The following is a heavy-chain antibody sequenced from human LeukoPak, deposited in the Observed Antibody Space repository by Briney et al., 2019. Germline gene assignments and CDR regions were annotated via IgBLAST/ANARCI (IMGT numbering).Heavy chain of an antibody. D-gene: IGHD3-22*01. CDR1: AGSISSYY. CDR3: ARESSYYDSSGYQSHFDY. Sequence: SETLSLTCTVSAGSISSYYWSWVRQPHGKLLEWIGYIHYIGSTNYNPSSKSRVTLSVGTSKKQFSLKMRSVNAADTAVYYCARESSYYDSSGYQSHFDYWGQGNLVTVSS. J-gene: IGHJ4*02. V-gene: IGHV4-59*01. CDR2: IHYIGST.